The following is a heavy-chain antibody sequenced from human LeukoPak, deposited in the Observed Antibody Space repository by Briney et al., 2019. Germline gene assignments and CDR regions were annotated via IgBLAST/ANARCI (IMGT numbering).Heavy chain of an antibody. V-gene: IGHV4-59*01. CDR1: GGSISSYY. CDR3: ARDLGREVTDY. CDR2: IYYSGST. D-gene: IGHD2-21*02. J-gene: IGHJ4*02. Sequence: SETLSLTCTVSGGSISSYYWSWIRQPPGKGLEWIGYIYYSGSTNYNPSLKSRVTISVDTSKNQSSLKLSSVTAADTAVYYCARDLGREVTDYWGQGTPVTVSS.